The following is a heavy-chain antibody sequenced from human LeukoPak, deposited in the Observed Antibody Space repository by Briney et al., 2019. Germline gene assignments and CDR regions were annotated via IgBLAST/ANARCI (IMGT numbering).Heavy chain of an antibody. Sequence: QPSETLSLTCAVYGGSFSGYYWSWIRQPPGKGLEWIGEINHSGSTNYNPSLKSRVTISVDTSKNQFSLKLSSVTAADTAVYYCARDSVVRGAGGYYFDYWGQGTLVTVSS. D-gene: IGHD3-10*01. J-gene: IGHJ4*02. V-gene: IGHV4-34*01. CDR2: INHSGST. CDR1: GGSFSGYY. CDR3: ARDSVVRGAGGYYFDY.